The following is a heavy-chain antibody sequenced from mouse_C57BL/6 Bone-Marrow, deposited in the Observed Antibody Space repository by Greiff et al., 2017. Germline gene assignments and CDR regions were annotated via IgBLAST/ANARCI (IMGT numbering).Heavy chain of an antibody. Sequence: EVQLQQSGAELVRPGASVKLSCTASGFNIKDYYMHWVKQRPEQGLEWIGRIDPEDGDTEYAPKFQGKATMTADTSSNTAYLQLSSLTSEDTAVYYCTRTRITTVVEGFAYWGQGTLVTVSA. CDR2: IDPEDGDT. J-gene: IGHJ3*01. CDR3: TRTRITTVVEGFAY. V-gene: IGHV14-1*01. D-gene: IGHD1-1*01. CDR1: GFNIKDYY.